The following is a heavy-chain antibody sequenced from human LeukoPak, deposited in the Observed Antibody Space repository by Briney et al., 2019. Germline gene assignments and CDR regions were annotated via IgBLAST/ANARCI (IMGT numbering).Heavy chain of an antibody. J-gene: IGHJ4*02. CDR3: AKGPYGDYLTSGVDY. CDR2: ISWNSGSI. Sequence: GGSLRLSCGLSGFTLEDYAMHWVRPAPGRGVEGVSGISWNSGSIGYADSVKGRFTISRDNAKNSLYLQMNSLRAEDTAVYYCAKGPYGDYLTSGVDYWGQGTLVTVSS. D-gene: IGHD4-17*01. CDR1: GFTLEDYA. V-gene: IGHV3-9*01.